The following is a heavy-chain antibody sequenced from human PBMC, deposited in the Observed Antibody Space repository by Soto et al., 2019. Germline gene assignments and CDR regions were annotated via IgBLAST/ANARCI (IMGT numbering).Heavy chain of an antibody. D-gene: IGHD1-26*01. J-gene: IGHJ4*02. Sequence: QVQLQESGPGLVKPSQTLSLTCSVSGASTLSHYHCTWIRQPPAKGLEWMGYIFNSGTTFYNPSLTSRRSISMATSGMHFSLARRSVTAADSAVCCCALRLGPTTALDYWGRGTLVTVSS. CDR3: ALRLGPTTALDY. CDR1: GASTLSHYH. V-gene: IGHV4-30-4*08. CDR2: IFNSGTT.